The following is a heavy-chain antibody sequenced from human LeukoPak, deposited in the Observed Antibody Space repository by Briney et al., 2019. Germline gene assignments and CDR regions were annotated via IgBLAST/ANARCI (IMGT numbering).Heavy chain of an antibody. D-gene: IGHD3-22*01. CDR3: ARAIVVPPLGAFDI. CDR1: GYTFTGYY. Sequence: ASVKVSCKASGYTFTGYYMHWVRQAPGQGLEWMGWINPNSGGTNYAQKFQGRVTMTRDTSISTAYMELSRLRSDDTAVYYCARAIVVPPLGAFDIWGQGTMVTVSS. V-gene: IGHV1-2*02. J-gene: IGHJ3*02. CDR2: INPNSGGT.